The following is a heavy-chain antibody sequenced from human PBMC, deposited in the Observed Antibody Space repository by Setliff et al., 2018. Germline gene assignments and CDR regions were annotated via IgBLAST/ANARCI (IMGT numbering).Heavy chain of an antibody. CDR1: GYSIGSDYF. Sequence: PSETLSLTCRVSGYSIGSDYFGAWVRQPPGKGLEWVATIKQGGTTYDNPSLRSRVIVSVDASKNAFSLRLNSVTAADTAVFYCARHAITSGGRPDYFDNWGPGTLVTVSS. CDR3: ARHAITSGGRPDYFDN. D-gene: IGHD2-8*01. V-gene: IGHV4-38-2*01. CDR2: IKQGGTT. J-gene: IGHJ4*02.